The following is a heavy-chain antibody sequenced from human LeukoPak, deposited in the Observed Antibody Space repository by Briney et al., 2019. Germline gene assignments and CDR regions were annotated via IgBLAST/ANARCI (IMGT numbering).Heavy chain of an antibody. V-gene: IGHV1-8*01. D-gene: IGHD3-3*01. CDR2: MNPNSGNT. Sequence: GASVTVSCTASGYTFTSYDINWVRQAPGQGLEWMAWMNPNSGNTGYAQNFQGRVTITRNTSINTVYMKMNSLRSEDTAVYYCARGNDFWNGYTYYYYYGMDVWGQGTTVTVSS. CDR3: ARGNDFWNGYTYYYYYGMDV. J-gene: IGHJ6*02. CDR1: GYTFTSYD.